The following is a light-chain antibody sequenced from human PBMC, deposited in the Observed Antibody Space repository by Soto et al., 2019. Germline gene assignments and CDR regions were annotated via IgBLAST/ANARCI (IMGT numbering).Light chain of an antibody. CDR3: QQSISTPRT. V-gene: IGKV1-39*01. Sequence: DIQMTQSPSSLSASVGDRVTISCRASQSITRYLNWYQQKPGKAPKLLIYAASSLQGGVPSRFSGSGSGTGFTLTISSLQLEDFATYYCQQSISTPRTFGLGTKLDIK. CDR1: QSITRY. CDR2: AAS. J-gene: IGKJ1*01.